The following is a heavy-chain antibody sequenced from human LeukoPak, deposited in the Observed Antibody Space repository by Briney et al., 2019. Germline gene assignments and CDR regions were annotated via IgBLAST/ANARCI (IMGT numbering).Heavy chain of an antibody. CDR2: INPNSGGT. D-gene: IGHD3-22*01. CDR1: GYTFTSYY. CDR3: ARFRYDSSGYFDY. V-gene: IGHV1-2*02. J-gene: IGHJ4*02. Sequence: ASVKVSCKASGYTFTSYYMHWVRQAPGQGLEWMGWINPNSGGTNYAQKFQGRVTMTRDTSISTAYMELSRLRSDDTAVYYCARFRYDSSGYFDYWGQGTLVTVSS.